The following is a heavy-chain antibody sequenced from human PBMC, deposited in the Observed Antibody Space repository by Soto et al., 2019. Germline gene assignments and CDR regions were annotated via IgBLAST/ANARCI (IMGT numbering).Heavy chain of an antibody. Sequence: QVQLQGSGPGLVKPSQTLSLTCTVSGGSISSGNYYWSWIRQHPGKGLEWIGFISYSGSTYYSLSLKSRVTISVDTSKNQFSLNLSFVTAADTAVYYCATMGTPATGLYYFDYWGHGTLVTVSS. V-gene: IGHV4-30-4*01. J-gene: IGHJ4*01. CDR1: GGSISSGNYY. CDR3: ATMGTPATGLYYFDY. CDR2: ISYSGST. D-gene: IGHD5-18*01.